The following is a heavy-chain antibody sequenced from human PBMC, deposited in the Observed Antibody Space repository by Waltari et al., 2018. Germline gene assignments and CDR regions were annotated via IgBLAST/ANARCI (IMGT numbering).Heavy chain of an antibody. D-gene: IGHD2-15*01. Sequence: EVQLVESGGGLVKPGGSLRLSCAASGFTFSSYSMNWVRQAPGKWRGLGSSISISSSYIYYADSVKGRFTSSRDNAKNSLYLQMNSLRAEDTAVYYCARGDIVGGDYWGQGTLVTVSS. CDR3: ARGDIVGGDY. J-gene: IGHJ4*02. V-gene: IGHV3-21*01. CDR1: GFTFSSYS. CDR2: ISISSSYI.